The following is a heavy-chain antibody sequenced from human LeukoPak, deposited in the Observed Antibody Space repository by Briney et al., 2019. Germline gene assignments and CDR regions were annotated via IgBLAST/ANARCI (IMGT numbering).Heavy chain of an antibody. CDR2: MNPDSGNK. CDR3: VRSNMGARRTNDF. V-gene: IGHV1-8*01. CDR1: GYSFTNYD. D-gene: IGHD1-14*01. Sequence: ASVKVSCKASGYSFTNYDINWVRQATGQGLEWMGWMNPDSGNKGFSQKFQGRVTMSRDTSISTAYMELSSLSSDDTAVYYCVRSNMGARRTNDFWGQGTLVTVSS. J-gene: IGHJ4*02.